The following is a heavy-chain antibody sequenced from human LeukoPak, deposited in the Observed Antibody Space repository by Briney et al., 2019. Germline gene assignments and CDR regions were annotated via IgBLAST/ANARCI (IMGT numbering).Heavy chain of an antibody. J-gene: IGHJ4*02. CDR1: GGSISNYY. Sequence: SETLSLTCTVSGGSISNYYWSWIRQPPGKGLEWIAYIYYSGSTNYNSSLKSRVTISVDTSKNQFSLRLSSVTAADTAVYYCARRIGAADAFDYWGQGTLVTVSS. CDR3: ARRIGAADAFDY. CDR2: IYYSGST. V-gene: IGHV4-59*08. D-gene: IGHD6-13*01.